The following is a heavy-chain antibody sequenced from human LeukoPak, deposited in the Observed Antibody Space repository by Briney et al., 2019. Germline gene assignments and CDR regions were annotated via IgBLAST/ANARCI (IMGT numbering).Heavy chain of an antibody. CDR3: AANYIVVVVAATWNWFDP. CDR2: INHSGST. V-gene: IGHV4-34*01. J-gene: IGHJ5*02. CDR1: GGSFSGYY. D-gene: IGHD2-15*01. Sequence: SETLSLTCAVYGGSFSGYYWSWIRQPPGKGLEWIGEINHSGSTNYSPSLKSRVTISVDTSKNQFSLKLSSVTAADTAVYYCAANYIVVVVAATWNWFDPWGQGTLVTVSP.